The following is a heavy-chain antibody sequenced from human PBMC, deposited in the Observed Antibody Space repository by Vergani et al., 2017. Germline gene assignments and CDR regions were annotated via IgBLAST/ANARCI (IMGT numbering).Heavy chain of an antibody. V-gene: IGHV1-46*01. D-gene: IGHD4-11*01. CDR3: ARDWVVTTARPIQSGDDY. J-gene: IGHJ4*02. CDR1: GYTFTSYY. CDR2: INPSGGST. Sequence: QVQLVQSGAEVKKPEASVKVSCKASGYTFTSYYMHWVRQAPGQGLEWMGIINPSGGSTSYAQKFQGRVTMTRDTSTSTVYMELSSLRSEDTAVYYCARDWVVTTARPIQSGDDYWGQGTLVTVSS.